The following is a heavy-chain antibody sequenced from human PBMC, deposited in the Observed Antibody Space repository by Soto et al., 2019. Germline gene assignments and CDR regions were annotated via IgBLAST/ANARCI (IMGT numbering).Heavy chain of an antibody. J-gene: IGHJ4*02. V-gene: IGHV3-48*03. CDR2: ISSSGSTI. Sequence: PGGSLRLSCAASGFTFSSYEMNWVRQAPGKGLEWVSYISSSGSTIYYADSVKGRFTISRDNAKNSLYLQMNSLRAEDTAVYYCARDPNVFRYFDWFDYWGQGTLVTVSS. CDR1: GFTFSSYE. CDR3: ARDPNVFRYFDWFDY. D-gene: IGHD3-9*01.